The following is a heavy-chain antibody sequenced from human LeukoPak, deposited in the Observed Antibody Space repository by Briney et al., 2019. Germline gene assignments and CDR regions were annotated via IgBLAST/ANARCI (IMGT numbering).Heavy chain of an antibody. CDR3: AREKSYYDTWGAFDI. CDR2: IYGNGYEA. Sequence: GGSLRLSCAASGFTFSTYTMNWIRQPPGGGLEWVSGIYGNGYEAFYADSVKGRFTISRDNSKSILYLQMNSLRAEDTAVYYCAREKSYYDTWGAFDIWGQGTMVTVSS. V-gene: IGHV3-23*01. D-gene: IGHD3-22*01. J-gene: IGHJ3*02. CDR1: GFTFSTYT.